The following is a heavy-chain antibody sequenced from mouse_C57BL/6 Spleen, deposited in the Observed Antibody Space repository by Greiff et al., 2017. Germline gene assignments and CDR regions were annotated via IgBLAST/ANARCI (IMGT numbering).Heavy chain of an antibody. D-gene: IGHD2-4*01. CDR3: AREGGIDYDYDGAWFAY. Sequence: VQLQQPGAELVKPGASVKLSCKASGYTFTSYWMQWVKQRPGQGLEWIGEIDPSDSYTNYNQKFKCKATLTVDTSSSTAYMQLSSLTSEDSAVYYCAREGGIDYDYDGAWFAYWGQGTLVTVSA. J-gene: IGHJ3*01. CDR2: IDPSDSYT. CDR1: GYTFTSYW. V-gene: IGHV1-50*01.